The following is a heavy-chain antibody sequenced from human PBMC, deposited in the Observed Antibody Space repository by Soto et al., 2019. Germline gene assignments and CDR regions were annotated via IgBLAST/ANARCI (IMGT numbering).Heavy chain of an antibody. D-gene: IGHD6-13*01. Sequence: ASVKVSCKVSGYTLTELSMHWVRQAPGKGLEWMGGFDPEDGETIYAQKFQGRVTMTEDTSTDTAYMELSSLRSEDTAVYYCATEENSKAAAGDYYYGMDVWGQGTTVTVSS. V-gene: IGHV1-24*01. CDR2: FDPEDGET. J-gene: IGHJ6*02. CDR1: GYTLTELS. CDR3: ATEENSKAAAGDYYYGMDV.